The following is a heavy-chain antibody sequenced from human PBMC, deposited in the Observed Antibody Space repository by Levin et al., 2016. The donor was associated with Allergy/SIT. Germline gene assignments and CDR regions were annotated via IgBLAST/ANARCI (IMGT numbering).Heavy chain of an antibody. V-gene: IGHV1-18*01. CDR3: ARFGELRFSHGDSNYYYYGMDV. Sequence: WVRQAPGQGLEWMGWISAYNGNTNYAQKLQGRVTMTTDTSTSTAYMELRSLRSDDTAVYYCARFGELRFSHGDSNYYYYGMDVWGQGTTVTVSS. D-gene: IGHD3-3*01. J-gene: IGHJ6*02. CDR2: ISAYNGNT.